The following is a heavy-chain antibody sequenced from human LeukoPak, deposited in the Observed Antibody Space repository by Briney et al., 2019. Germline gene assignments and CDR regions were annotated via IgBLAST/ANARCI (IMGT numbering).Heavy chain of an antibody. CDR2: ISSSGTTK. J-gene: IGHJ6*03. Sequence: PGGSLRLSCEASGFTFSSYEMNWVRQAPGKGLEWVSYISSSGTTKYYADSVKGRFTISRDNSKNTLYLQMGSLRADDMAVYYCARGGFRAYGSGSPYYYYYYMDVWGKGTTVTVSS. CDR1: GFTFSSYE. CDR3: ARGGFRAYGSGSPYYYYYYMDV. D-gene: IGHD3-10*01. V-gene: IGHV3-48*03.